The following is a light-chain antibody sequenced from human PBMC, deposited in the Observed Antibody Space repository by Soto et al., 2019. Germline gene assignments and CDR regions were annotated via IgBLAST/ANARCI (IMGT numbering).Light chain of an antibody. CDR3: QSYDGSLSGYV. Sequence: QSVLTQPPSASGSPGQSVTISCTGTSSDVGAYNYVSWYQQHPGKAPKLMIYEVSKRPSGVPDRFSGSKSGTAASLAITGLQAEDEADYYCQSYDGSLSGYVFGTGTKVTVL. V-gene: IGLV2-8*01. CDR2: EVS. J-gene: IGLJ1*01. CDR1: SSDVGAYNY.